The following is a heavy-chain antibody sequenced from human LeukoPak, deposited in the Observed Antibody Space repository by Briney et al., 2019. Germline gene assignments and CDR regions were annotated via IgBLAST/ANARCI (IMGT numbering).Heavy chain of an antibody. J-gene: IGHJ4*02. Sequence: GGSLRLSCAASGFTFSSYWMSWVRQAPGKGLEWVANIKQDGSEKYYVDSVKGRFTISRDNAKNSLYLQMNSLRAEDTALYYCARDVSLGELSPDYWGQGTLVTVSS. CDR1: GFTFSSYW. CDR2: IKQDGSEK. V-gene: IGHV3-7*03. CDR3: ARDVSLGELSPDY. D-gene: IGHD3-16*02.